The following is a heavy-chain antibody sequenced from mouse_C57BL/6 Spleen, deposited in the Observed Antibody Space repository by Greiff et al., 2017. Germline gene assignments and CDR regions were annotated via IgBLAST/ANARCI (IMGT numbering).Heavy chain of an antibody. CDR3: ARQGGYGYDAYFDG. CDR1: GFTFSSYG. D-gene: IGHD2-2*01. CDR2: ISSGGSYT. Sequence: EVKLVESGGDLVKPGGSLKLSCAASGFTFSSYGMSWVRQTPDKRLEWVATISSGGSYTYYPDSVKGRFTISRDNAYNTLYLQLSSLKSEDTAMYYCARQGGYGYDAYFDGWGKGTTLTVSS. V-gene: IGHV5-6*02. J-gene: IGHJ2*01.